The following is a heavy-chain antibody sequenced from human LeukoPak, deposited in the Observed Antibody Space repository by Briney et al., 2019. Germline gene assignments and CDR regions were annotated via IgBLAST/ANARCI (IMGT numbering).Heavy chain of an antibody. CDR1: GFTFNTYT. J-gene: IGHJ4*02. V-gene: IGHV3-21*01. Sequence: PGGSLRLSCAASGFTFNTYTTNWVRQAPGKGLEWVSSISSSSNYIYYADSVKGRFTISRDNAKNSLYLQMNSLRAEDTAVYYCARVSYRTSSVDYWGQGTLVTVSS. CDR2: ISSSSNYI. D-gene: IGHD1-26*01. CDR3: ARVSYRTSSVDY.